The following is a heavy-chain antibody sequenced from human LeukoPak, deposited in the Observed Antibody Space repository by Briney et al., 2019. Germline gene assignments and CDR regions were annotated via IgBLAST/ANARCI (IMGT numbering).Heavy chain of an antibody. Sequence: ASVTVSFTVSGYTLTELSMHWVRQAPGKGLEWVGGFDPEDGETIYAQKFQGRVTKTEDTSTDTAYMELSSLRSEDTAVYYCATDVRGVRYGMDVWGQGTTVTVSS. CDR1: GYTLTELS. D-gene: IGHD3-10*01. V-gene: IGHV1-24*01. CDR3: ATDVRGVRYGMDV. J-gene: IGHJ6*02. CDR2: FDPEDGET.